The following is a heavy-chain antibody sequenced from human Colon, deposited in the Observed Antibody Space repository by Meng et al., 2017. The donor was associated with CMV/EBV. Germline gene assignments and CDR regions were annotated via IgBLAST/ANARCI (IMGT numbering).Heavy chain of an antibody. D-gene: IGHD3-3*01. CDR3: ARDDLWSGYYMGKNYFDY. CDR2: IKQDGSEK. CDR1: GFTFSSYW. Sequence: GESLKISCAASGFTFSSYWMSWVRQAPGKGLEWVANIKQDGSEKYYVDSVKGRFTISRDNAKNSLYLQMNSLRAEDTAVYYCARDDLWSGYYMGKNYFDYWGQGTLVTVSS. V-gene: IGHV3-7*01. J-gene: IGHJ4*02.